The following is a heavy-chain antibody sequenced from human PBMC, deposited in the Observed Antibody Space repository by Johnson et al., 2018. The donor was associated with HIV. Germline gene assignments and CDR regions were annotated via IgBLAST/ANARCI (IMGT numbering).Heavy chain of an antibody. CDR3: TTPRPNWGWNAFDI. V-gene: IGHV3-13*01. CDR1: GFTFSSYD. Sequence: VQLVESGGVVVQPGGSLRLSCAASGFTFSSYDMHWVRQATGKGLEWVSAIGPAGDTYYPGSVKGRFTISRENAKNSLYLQMNSLRAEDTAVYYCTTPRPNWGWNAFDIWGQGTMVTVSS. CDR2: IGPAGDT. J-gene: IGHJ3*02. D-gene: IGHD7-27*01.